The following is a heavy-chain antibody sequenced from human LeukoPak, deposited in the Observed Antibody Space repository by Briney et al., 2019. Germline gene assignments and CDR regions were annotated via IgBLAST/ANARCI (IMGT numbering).Heavy chain of an antibody. CDR3: ARDGMTTGTGGMDV. CDR1: GFTFSSYS. Sequence: GGSLRLSCAASGFTFSSYSMNWVRQAPGKGLEWVSSISSSSSYIYYADSVKGRFTISRDNAKNSLYLQMNSLRAEDTAVYYCARDGMTTGTGGMDVWGQGTTVTVSS. D-gene: IGHD4-17*01. CDR2: ISSSSSYI. V-gene: IGHV3-21*01. J-gene: IGHJ6*02.